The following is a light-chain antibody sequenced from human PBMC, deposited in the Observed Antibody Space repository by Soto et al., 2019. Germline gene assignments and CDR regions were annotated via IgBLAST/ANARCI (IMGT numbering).Light chain of an antibody. CDR2: DVS. CDR3: SSYTSSSTVV. J-gene: IGLJ2*01. CDR1: SSDVGTYNY. V-gene: IGLV2-14*01. Sequence: QSALTQPASVSGSPGQSITISCTGTSSDVGTYNYVSWYQQHPGKAPKLMIYDVSSRPSGVSNRFSGSKSGNTASLTISGLQAEDDADYYCSSYTSSSTVVFGGGTKGTVL.